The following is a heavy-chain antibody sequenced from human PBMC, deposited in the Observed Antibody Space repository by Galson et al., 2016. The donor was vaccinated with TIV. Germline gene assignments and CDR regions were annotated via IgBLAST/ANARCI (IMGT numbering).Heavy chain of an antibody. D-gene: IGHD3-22*01. CDR3: ARLRGRSSGSD. CDR2: IIPILGPT. Sequence: SVKVSCKVSGGSFSTYAINWVRQAPGQGPEWMGRIIPILGPTKYAQRFQGRVSITADKSTNTAYMDLSSLRSDDTAVYYCARLRGRSSGSDWGPGTLVTVSS. J-gene: IGHJ4*02. CDR1: GGSFSTYA. V-gene: IGHV1-69*06.